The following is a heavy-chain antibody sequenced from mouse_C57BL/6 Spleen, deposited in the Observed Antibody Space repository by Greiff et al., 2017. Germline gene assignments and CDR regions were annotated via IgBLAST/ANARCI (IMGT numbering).Heavy chain of an antibody. Sequence: QVQLKQPGAELVKPGASVKMSCKASGYTFTSYWITWVKQRPGQGLAWIGDIYPGSGSTNYNEKFKSKATLTVDPSSSTAYMQLSSLTSEDSAVYYCARSYGSSYFFDYWGQGTTLTVSS. CDR3: ARSYGSSYFFDY. V-gene: IGHV1-55*01. CDR1: GYTFTSYW. D-gene: IGHD1-1*01. CDR2: IYPGSGST. J-gene: IGHJ2*01.